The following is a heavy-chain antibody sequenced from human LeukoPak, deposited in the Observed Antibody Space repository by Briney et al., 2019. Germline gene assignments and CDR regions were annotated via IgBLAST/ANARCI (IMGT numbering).Heavy chain of an antibody. CDR3: ARFELIFGVVIIPKEGFDP. CDR1: GYFFSKYG. V-gene: IGHV1-18*01. D-gene: IGHD3-3*01. CDR2: SSVFTGDS. Sequence: ASVKISCKASGYFFSKYGINWVRQAPGQGLQWMGSSSVFTGDSNCARHLQDRFTMTTDTSTNTAYMELRSLKSDDTAVYYCARFELIFGVVIIPKEGFDPWGQGTLVTVSS. J-gene: IGHJ5*02.